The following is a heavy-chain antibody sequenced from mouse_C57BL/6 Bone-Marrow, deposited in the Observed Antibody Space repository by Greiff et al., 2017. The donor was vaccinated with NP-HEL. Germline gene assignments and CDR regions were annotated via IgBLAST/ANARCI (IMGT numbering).Heavy chain of an antibody. J-gene: IGHJ4*01. CDR1: GFSFNTYA. CDR3: VRHDDGYRPLYYAMDY. CDR2: IRSKSNNYAT. Sequence: EVMLVESGGGLVQPKGSLKLSCAASGFSFNTYAMNWVRQAPGKGLEWVARIRSKSNNYATYYADSVKDRFTISRDDSESMLYLQMNNLKTEDTAMYYCVRHDDGYRPLYYAMDYWGQGTSVTVSS. V-gene: IGHV10-1*01. D-gene: IGHD2-3*01.